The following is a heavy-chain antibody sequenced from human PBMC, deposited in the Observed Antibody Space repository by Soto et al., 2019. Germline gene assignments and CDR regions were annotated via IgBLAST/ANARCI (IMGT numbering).Heavy chain of an antibody. J-gene: IGHJ6*02. CDR3: ARDQYYDFWGGYYTVYYYYGMDV. CDR2: ISAYNGNT. V-gene: IGHV1-18*01. D-gene: IGHD3-3*01. Sequence: ICSPYHSQEKRLKWMGWISAYNGNTNYAQKLQGRVTMTTDTSTSTAYMELRSLRSDDTAVYYCARDQYYDFWGGYYTVYYYYGMDVWGQGTTVTVSS.